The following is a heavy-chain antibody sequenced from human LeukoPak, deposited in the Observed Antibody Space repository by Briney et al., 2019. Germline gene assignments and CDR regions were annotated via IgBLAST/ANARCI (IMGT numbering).Heavy chain of an antibody. D-gene: IGHD3-9*01. J-gene: IGHJ4*02. CDR2: IYSGGST. Sequence: PGGSLRLSCAASGFTVSSNYMTWVRQAPGKGLEWVSIIYSGGSTYYADSVKGRFIISRDNSKNTLYLQMNSLRAEDTAVYYCARGPYYNILTGFRGRILGFDYWGQGTLVTVSS. CDR3: ARGPYYNILTGFRGRILGFDY. V-gene: IGHV3-66*01. CDR1: GFTVSSNY.